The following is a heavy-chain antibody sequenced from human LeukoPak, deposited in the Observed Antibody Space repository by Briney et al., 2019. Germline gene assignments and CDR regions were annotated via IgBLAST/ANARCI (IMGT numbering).Heavy chain of an antibody. Sequence: ASVKVSCKASGDSFSSDAISWVRQVPGQGYEWVGRIIPILGVTHYALKFRGRATITADKSTSAADMELRSLTSDDTAVYYCATQSSGWHIYYFDHWGQGTLVTVSS. CDR1: GDSFSSDA. V-gene: IGHV1-69*04. CDR3: ATQSSGWHIYYFDH. CDR2: IIPILGVT. D-gene: IGHD6-25*01. J-gene: IGHJ4*02.